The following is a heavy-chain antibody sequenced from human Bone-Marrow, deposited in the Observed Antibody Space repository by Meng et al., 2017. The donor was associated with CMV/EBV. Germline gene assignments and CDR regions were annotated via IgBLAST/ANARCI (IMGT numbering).Heavy chain of an antibody. V-gene: IGHV3-30-3*01. CDR1: GFTFSSYA. CDR3: AREEAGGCSSTSCYTSEWFDP. CDR2: ISYDGSNK. J-gene: IGHJ5*01. Sequence: GESLKISCAASGFTFSSYAMHWVRQAPGKGLEWVAVISYDGSNKYYADSVKGRFTISRDNSKNTLYLQMNSLRAEDTAVYYCAREEAGGCSSTSCYTSEWFDPWGQGTTVTVSS. D-gene: IGHD2-2*02.